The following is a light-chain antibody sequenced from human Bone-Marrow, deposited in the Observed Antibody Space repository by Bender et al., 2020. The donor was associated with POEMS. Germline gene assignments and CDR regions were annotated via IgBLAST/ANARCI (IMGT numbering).Light chain of an antibody. V-gene: IGLV2-23*01. CDR3: CAYGTTPPYV. J-gene: IGLJ1*01. CDR2: AGT. Sequence: QSALTQPASVSGSPGQSITIACTGTIINFGTYHLVSWFQHHPGRAPKLLIYAGTLRPSGVSNRFSDSKSGNTTSLTISELQADDEADYYCCAYGTTPPYVFGTGTKVTVL. CDR1: IINFGTYHL.